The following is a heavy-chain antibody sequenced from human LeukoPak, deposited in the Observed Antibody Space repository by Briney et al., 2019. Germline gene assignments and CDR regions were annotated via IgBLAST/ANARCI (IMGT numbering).Heavy chain of an antibody. CDR2: IYTSGST. CDR1: GGSISSGSYY. Sequence: PSETLSLTCTVSGGSISSGSYYWSWIRQPAGKGLEWIGRIYTSGSTNYNPSLKSRVTISVDTSKNQFSLKLSSVTAADTAVYYCARAGRSSSGRRGDAFDIWGQGTMVTVSS. V-gene: IGHV4-61*02. CDR3: ARAGRSSSGRRGDAFDI. J-gene: IGHJ3*02. D-gene: IGHD3-10*01.